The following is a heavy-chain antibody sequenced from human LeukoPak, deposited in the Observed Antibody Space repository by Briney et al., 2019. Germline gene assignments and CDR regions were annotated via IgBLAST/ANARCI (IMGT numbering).Heavy chain of an antibody. V-gene: IGHV4-38-2*01. J-gene: IGHJ4*02. CDR2: IYHSGST. CDR1: GYSISSGYY. Sequence: PSETLSLTCAASGYSISSGYYWGWIRQPPGKGLEWIGSIYHSGSTYYNPSLKSRVTISVDTSKNQFSLKLSSVTAADTAVYYCARHPLNYYGSGSYLDYWGQGTLVTVSS. D-gene: IGHD3-10*01. CDR3: ARHPLNYYGSGSYLDY.